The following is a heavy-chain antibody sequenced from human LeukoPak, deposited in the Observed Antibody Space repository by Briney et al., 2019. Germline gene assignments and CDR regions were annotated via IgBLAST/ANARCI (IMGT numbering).Heavy chain of an antibody. V-gene: IGHV3-23*01. J-gene: IGHJ4*02. CDR1: GFTFSNYA. CDR2: ISGGGDKT. Sequence: GGSLRLSCAASGFTFSNYAMSWLRQAPGKGLEWVSAISGGGDKTYYADSVRGRFAISRDNSESTLYLQMNSLRAEDAAVYYCAKEWIGGRPLVVVAVHWGQGTLVTVSS. D-gene: IGHD2-21*02. CDR3: AKEWIGGRPLVVVAVH.